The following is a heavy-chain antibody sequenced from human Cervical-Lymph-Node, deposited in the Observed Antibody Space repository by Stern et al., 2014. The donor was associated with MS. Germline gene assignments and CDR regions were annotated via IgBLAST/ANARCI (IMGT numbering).Heavy chain of an antibody. J-gene: IGHJ3*01. Sequence: QVQLVQSGAEVKKPGASVKVSCKASGYTFTNYAISWVRHAPRKGLEWIGWIGTNIGKTTCAQRFQGRVTLATGTSTSTVYMELRSLRSDDTAMYYCRAGADAFDVWGQGTMVTVSS. D-gene: IGHD6-13*01. CDR3: RAGADAFDV. CDR1: GYTFTNYA. V-gene: IGHV1-18*01. CDR2: IGTNIGKT.